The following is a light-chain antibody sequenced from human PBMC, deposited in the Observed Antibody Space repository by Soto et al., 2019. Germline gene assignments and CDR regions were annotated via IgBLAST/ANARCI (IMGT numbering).Light chain of an antibody. CDR1: SSNIGSNT. CDR3: AAWDDSLNGVV. CDR2: SNN. J-gene: IGLJ2*01. V-gene: IGLV1-44*01. Sequence: QSVLTQPPSASGTPGQRVTISCSGSSSNIGSNTVNWYQQLPGTAPKLLIYSNNQRPSGVPGRFSGSKSGTSASLVISGLQSEDEADYYCAAWDDSLNGVVFGGGTKVTVL.